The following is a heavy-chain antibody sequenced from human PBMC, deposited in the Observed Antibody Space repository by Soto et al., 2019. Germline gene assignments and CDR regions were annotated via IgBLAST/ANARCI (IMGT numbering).Heavy chain of an antibody. D-gene: IGHD4-17*01. V-gene: IGHV3-49*03. Sequence: GGSLRLSCTASGFTFGDYAMSWFRQAPGKGLEWVGFIRSKAYGGTTEYAASVKGRFTISRDDSKSIAYLQMNSLRTEDTAVYYCTRDRYGDYFWFDPWGQGTLVTVSS. CDR1: GFTFGDYA. CDR2: IRSKAYGGTT. J-gene: IGHJ5*02. CDR3: TRDRYGDYFWFDP.